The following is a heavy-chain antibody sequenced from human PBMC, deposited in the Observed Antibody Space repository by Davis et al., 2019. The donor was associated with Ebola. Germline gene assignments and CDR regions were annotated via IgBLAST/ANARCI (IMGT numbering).Heavy chain of an antibody. D-gene: IGHD2-21*01. CDR2: IIPIFGTA. CDR1: GGTFSSYA. Sequence: SVKVSCKASGGTFSSYAISWVRQAPGQGLEWMGGIIPIFGTANYAQKFQGRVTITADESTSTAYMELSSLRSEDTAVYYCARTYCGGDCSFDYWGQGTLVTVSS. CDR3: ARTYCGGDCSFDY. V-gene: IGHV1-69*13. J-gene: IGHJ4*02.